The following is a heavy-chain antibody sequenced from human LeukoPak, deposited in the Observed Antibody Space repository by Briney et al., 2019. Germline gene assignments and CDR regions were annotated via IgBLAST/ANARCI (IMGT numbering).Heavy chain of an antibody. CDR2: ISWNSGSI. D-gene: IGHD1-26*01. CDR1: GFTFDDYA. J-gene: IGHJ4*02. Sequence: GRSLRLSCAASGFTFDDYAMHWVRQAPGKGLEWVSGISWNSGSIGYADSAKGRFTISRDNAKNSLYLQMNSLRAEDMALYYCAKDSSGSYYGPGRFFDYWGQGTLVTVS. CDR3: AKDSSGSYYGPGRFFDY. V-gene: IGHV3-9*03.